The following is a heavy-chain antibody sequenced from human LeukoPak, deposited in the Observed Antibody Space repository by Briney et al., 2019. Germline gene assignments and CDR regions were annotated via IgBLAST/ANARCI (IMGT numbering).Heavy chain of an antibody. V-gene: IGHV1-8*01. CDR1: GYTFTSYD. Sequence: ASVKVSCKASGYTFTSYDINWVRQATGQGLEWLGYMNPNSGNTGYAQKFQGRVTMTSDTSMNTAYMELSSLRSDDTAVYYCAREPRRFGDWGQGTLVTVSS. CDR2: MNPNSGNT. J-gene: IGHJ4*02. D-gene: IGHD3-10*01. CDR3: AREPRRFGD.